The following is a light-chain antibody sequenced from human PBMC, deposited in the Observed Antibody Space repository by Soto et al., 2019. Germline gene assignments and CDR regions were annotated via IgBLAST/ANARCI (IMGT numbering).Light chain of an antibody. CDR1: QDFSSN. CDR3: QQYIRWPLT. Sequence: EMGVTQSQATLSVSPGERATLSCRASQDFSSNLAWYQQKPGQAPSLLIYGASTRATGTPARFSGSVSGPEFTLTIIRLQSEAYAVDFFQQYIRWPLTFGGGTQVES. CDR2: GAS. V-gene: IGKV3-15*01. J-gene: IGKJ4*01.